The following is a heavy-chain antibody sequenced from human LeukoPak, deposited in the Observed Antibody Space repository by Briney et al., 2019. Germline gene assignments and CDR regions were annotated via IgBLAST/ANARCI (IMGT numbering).Heavy chain of an antibody. V-gene: IGHV4-59*01. D-gene: IGHD1-1*01. CDR1: GGPISSYY. CDR2: IYYSGST. CDR3: ARDTNDEGFDY. Sequence: SETLSLTCTVSGGPISSYYWSWIRQPPGKGLEWIGYIYYSGSTNYNPSLKSRVTISVDTSKNQFSLKLSSVTAADTAVYYCARDTNDEGFDYWGQGTLVTVSS. J-gene: IGHJ4*02.